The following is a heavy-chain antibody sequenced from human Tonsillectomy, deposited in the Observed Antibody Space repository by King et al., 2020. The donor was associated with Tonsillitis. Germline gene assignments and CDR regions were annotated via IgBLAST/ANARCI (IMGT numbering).Heavy chain of an antibody. V-gene: IGHV4-59*01. Sequence: VQLQESGPGLVKPSETLSLTCTVSGGSISSYYWSWIRQPPGKGLEWIGYIYYSGSTNYNPSLKSRVTISVDTSRNQFSLKLSSVTAADTAVYYCARGICSGGSCYSGYFDYWGQGTLVTVSS. CDR1: GGSISSYY. J-gene: IGHJ4*02. CDR2: IYYSGST. CDR3: ARGICSGGSCYSGYFDY. D-gene: IGHD2-15*01.